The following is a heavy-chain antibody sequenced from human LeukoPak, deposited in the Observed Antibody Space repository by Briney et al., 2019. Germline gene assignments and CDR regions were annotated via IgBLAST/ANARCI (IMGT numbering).Heavy chain of an antibody. CDR1: GYTLTELS. CDR3: ATLKARIVGATIPDDY. D-gene: IGHD1-26*01. J-gene: IGHJ4*02. Sequence: ASVKVSCKVSGYTLTELSMHWVRQAPGKGLEWMGGFDPEDGETIYAQKFQGRVTMTEDTSTDTAYMELSSLRSEDTAVYYCATLKARIVGATIPDDYWGQGTLVTASS. V-gene: IGHV1-24*01. CDR2: FDPEDGET.